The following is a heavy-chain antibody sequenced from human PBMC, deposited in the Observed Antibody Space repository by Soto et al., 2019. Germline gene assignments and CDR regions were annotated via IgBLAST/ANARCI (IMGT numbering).Heavy chain of an antibody. CDR3: VKQAHGLDGVAFDY. D-gene: IGHD2-15*01. CDR2: VSTSGRST. J-gene: IGHJ4*02. V-gene: IGHV3-64D*06. CDR1: GFIFSEST. Sequence: VSLRLSCSASGFIFSESTIYWVRQVPGKGLEAISAVSTSGRSTYYADSVKDRFTISRDNSKNTLFLQMGSLRPEDTAIYYCVKQAHGLDGVAFDYWGQGTQVTVSS.